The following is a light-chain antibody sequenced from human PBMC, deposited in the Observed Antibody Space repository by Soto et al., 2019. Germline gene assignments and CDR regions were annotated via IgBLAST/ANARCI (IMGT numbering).Light chain of an antibody. V-gene: IGKV3-20*01. CDR1: QSVTSY. Sequence: EIVMTQSPGTLSLSPGERSTLSCRASQSVTSYLDWYQQKPGQAPRLLISDASDRATGIPDRFSGSGSGTDFTLTISRLVPEDFAVYYCQQYGDSPVTFGQGTKVDIK. CDR2: DAS. CDR3: QQYGDSPVT. J-gene: IGKJ1*01.